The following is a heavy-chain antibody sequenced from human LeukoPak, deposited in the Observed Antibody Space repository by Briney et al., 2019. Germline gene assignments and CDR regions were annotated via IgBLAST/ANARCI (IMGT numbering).Heavy chain of an antibody. D-gene: IGHD4-23*01. Sequence: SETLSLTCAVYGGSFSGYYWSWIRQPPGKGLEWIGETNHSGSTNYNPSLKSRVTISVDTSKNQFSLKLSSLTAADTAMYYCARREPHGDYGGKIRYYYYMDVWGKGTTITISS. CDR3: ARREPHGDYGGKIRYYYYMDV. CDR1: GGSFSGYY. CDR2: TNHSGST. J-gene: IGHJ6*03. V-gene: IGHV4-34*01.